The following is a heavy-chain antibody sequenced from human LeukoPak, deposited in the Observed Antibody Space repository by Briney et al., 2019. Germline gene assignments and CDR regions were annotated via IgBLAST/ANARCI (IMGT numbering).Heavy chain of an antibody. CDR2: IKQDGSEK. J-gene: IGHJ4*02. CDR3: ATVPLVYGSGSYFDY. CDR1: GFTFSSYW. Sequence: GGSLRLSCAASGFTFSSYWMSWVRQAPGKGLEWVANIKQDGSEKYYVDSVKGRFTISRDNAKNSLYLQMNSLRAEDTAVYYCATVPLVYGSGSYFDYWGQGTLVTVSS. V-gene: IGHV3-7*01. D-gene: IGHD3-10*01.